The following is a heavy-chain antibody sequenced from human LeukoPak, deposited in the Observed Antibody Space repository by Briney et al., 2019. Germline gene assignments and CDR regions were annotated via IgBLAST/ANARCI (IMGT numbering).Heavy chain of an antibody. J-gene: IGHJ6*03. Sequence: ASVTVSCKAFGYTFTSYGISWVRQAPGQGLEWMGWISTYNGNTNYAQKLQGRVTMTTDTSTSSAYMELRSLRSDDTAVYYCARQDFWSGYHGAYYYMDVWGKGTTVTVSS. CDR2: ISTYNGNT. CDR1: GYTFTSYG. D-gene: IGHD3-3*01. CDR3: ARQDFWSGYHGAYYYMDV. V-gene: IGHV1-18*01.